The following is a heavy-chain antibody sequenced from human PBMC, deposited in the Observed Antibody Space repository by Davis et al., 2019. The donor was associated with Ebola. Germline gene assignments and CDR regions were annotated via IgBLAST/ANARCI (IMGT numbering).Heavy chain of an antibody. Sequence: GESLKISCAASGFTFRNYWMSWVRQAPGKGPEWVANIKEDGSDKYYVDSVKGRFTISRDNAKNSLYLQMNSLRAEDTALYYCAKDIQGGIIVVVAATAFDYWGQGTLVTVSS. CDR1: GFTFRNYW. CDR2: IKEDGSDK. V-gene: IGHV3-7*03. J-gene: IGHJ4*02. D-gene: IGHD2-15*01. CDR3: AKDIQGGIIVVVAATAFDY.